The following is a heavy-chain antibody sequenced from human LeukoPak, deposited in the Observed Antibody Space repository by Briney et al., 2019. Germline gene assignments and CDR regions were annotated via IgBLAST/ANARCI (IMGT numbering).Heavy chain of an antibody. V-gene: IGHV4-31*03. Sequence: SQTLSLTCTFSGDSITTGGYYWSWLRQHPGKGLEWIGYIYYSGGTYYNPSLKSRVTISVDTSKSQFSLKLTSVTAADTAVSYCARDLGDKVDPWGQGTLVTVSS. D-gene: IGHD3-16*01. CDR3: ARDLGDKVDP. J-gene: IGHJ5*02. CDR1: GDSITTGGYY. CDR2: IYYSGGT.